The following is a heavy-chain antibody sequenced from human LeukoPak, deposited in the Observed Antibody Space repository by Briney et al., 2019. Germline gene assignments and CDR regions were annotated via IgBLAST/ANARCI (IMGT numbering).Heavy chain of an antibody. CDR2: IIPIFGTA. J-gene: IGHJ3*02. V-gene: IGHV1-69*13. CDR1: GYTFSNYG. Sequence: SVKVSCKTSGYTFSNYGLNWVRQAPGKGLEWMGGIIPIFGTADYAQKFQGRVTITADESTSTAYMELSSLRSEDTAVYYCARAPNEGAFDMWGQGTMVTVS. CDR3: ARAPNEGAFDM.